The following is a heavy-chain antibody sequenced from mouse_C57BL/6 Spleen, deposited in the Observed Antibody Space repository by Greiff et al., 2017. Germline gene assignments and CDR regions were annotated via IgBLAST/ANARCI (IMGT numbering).Heavy chain of an antibody. J-gene: IGHJ3*01. CDR2: IHPNSGST. D-gene: IGHD2-4*01. CDR3: ARDYDYPFAC. Sequence: QVQLKQPGAELVKPGASVKLSCKASGYTFTSYWMHWVKQRPGQGLEWIGMIHPNSGSTNYNEKFKSKATLTVDKSSSTAYMQLSSLTSEDSAVYCCARDYDYPFACWGRGTLVTVSA. CDR1: GYTFTSYW. V-gene: IGHV1-64*01.